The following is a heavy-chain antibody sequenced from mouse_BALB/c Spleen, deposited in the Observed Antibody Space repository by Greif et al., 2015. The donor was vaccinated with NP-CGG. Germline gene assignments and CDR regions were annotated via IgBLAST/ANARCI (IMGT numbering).Heavy chain of an antibody. J-gene: IGHJ3*01. CDR1: GFNIKDTY. V-gene: IGHV14-3*02. CDR2: IDPANGNT. CDR3: APYYYGSSVFAY. D-gene: IGHD1-1*01. Sequence: EVKLQESGAELVKPGASVKLSCTASGFNIKDTYMHWVKQRPEQGLEWIGRIDPANGNTKYDPKFQGKATITAGTSSNTAYLQLSSLTSEDTAVYYCAPYYYGSSVFAYWGQGTLVTVSA.